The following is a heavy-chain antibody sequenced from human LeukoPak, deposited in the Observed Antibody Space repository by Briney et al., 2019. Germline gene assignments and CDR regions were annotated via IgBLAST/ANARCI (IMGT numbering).Heavy chain of an antibody. CDR3: ASPRGYSYGHYYFDY. CDR2: IYYSGST. D-gene: IGHD5-18*01. J-gene: IGHJ4*02. Sequence: SETLSLTCTVSGGSISSSSYYWGWIRQPPGKGLEWIGSIYYSGSTYYNPSLKSRVTISVDTSKNQFSLKLGSVTAADTAVYYCASPRGYSYGHYYFDYWGQGTLVTVSS. CDR1: GGSISSSSYY. V-gene: IGHV4-39*01.